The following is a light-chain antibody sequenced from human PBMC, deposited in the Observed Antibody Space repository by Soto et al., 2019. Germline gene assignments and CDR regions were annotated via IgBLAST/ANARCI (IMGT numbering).Light chain of an antibody. CDR3: LQAYTFPRT. Sequence: IQMTQSPSTLSASVGDRVTITCRASQNIRNWLAWYQQKPGKAPKLLIYAASSLQSGVPSRFSGSGSGTDFLLTINNVQPEDFATYYCLQAYTFPRTFGQGTKVDI. V-gene: IGKV1-12*01. CDR2: AAS. J-gene: IGKJ1*01. CDR1: QNIRNW.